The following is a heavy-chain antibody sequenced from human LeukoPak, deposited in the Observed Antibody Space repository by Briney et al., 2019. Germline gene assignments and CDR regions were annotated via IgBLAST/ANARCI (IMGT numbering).Heavy chain of an antibody. D-gene: IGHD4-17*01. Sequence: GGSLRLSCAASGFTFSSYGMHWVRQAPGKGLEWVAVIWYDGSNKYYADSVKGRFTISRDNSKNTLYLQMNSLRAEDTAVYYCARDFPWYGDYYYYYGMDVWGQGTTVTVSS. CDR1: GFTFSSYG. CDR2: IWYDGSNK. V-gene: IGHV3-33*01. J-gene: IGHJ6*02. CDR3: ARDFPWYGDYYYYYGMDV.